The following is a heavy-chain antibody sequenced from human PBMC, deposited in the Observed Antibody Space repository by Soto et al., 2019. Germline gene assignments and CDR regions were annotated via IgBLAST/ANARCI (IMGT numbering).Heavy chain of an antibody. Sequence: QVQLVESGGGLVKPGGSLRLSCAASGFTFSDYYMSWIRQAPGKGLEWLSYISGSNTYTDYADSVKGRFTISRDNGQNSFDLQINSLRADDTAVYYCARSMKTGKNFDYWGQGTLVTVSS. V-gene: IGHV3-11*05. CDR1: GFTFSDYY. CDR2: ISGSNTYT. D-gene: IGHD7-27*01. J-gene: IGHJ4*02. CDR3: ARSMKTGKNFDY.